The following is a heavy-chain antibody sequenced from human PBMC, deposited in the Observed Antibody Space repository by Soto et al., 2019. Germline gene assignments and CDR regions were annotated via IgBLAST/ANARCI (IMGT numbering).Heavy chain of an antibody. D-gene: IGHD6-13*01. J-gene: IGHJ4*02. V-gene: IGHV3-30*18. CDR1: GFTFSSYG. CDR3: AKDRSSSPSGY. Sequence: PGGSLRLSCAASGFTFSSYGMHRVRQAPGKGLEWVAVISYDGSNKYYADSVKGRFTISRDNSKNTLYLQMNSLRAEDTAVYYCAKDRSSSPSGYWGQGTLVTVSS. CDR2: ISYDGSNK.